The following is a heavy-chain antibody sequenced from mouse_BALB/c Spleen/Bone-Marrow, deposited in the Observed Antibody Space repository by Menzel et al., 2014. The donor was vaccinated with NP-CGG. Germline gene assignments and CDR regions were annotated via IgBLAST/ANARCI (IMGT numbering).Heavy chain of an antibody. D-gene: IGHD2-3*01. CDR2: INSNGGST. CDR1: GFTFSSYG. J-gene: IGHJ4*01. V-gene: IGHV5-6-3*01. CDR3: ARDGYYVFYAMDY. Sequence: EVQRVGSGGGLVQPGGSLKLSCAASGFTFSSYGMSWVRQTPDKRLELVATINSNGGSTYYPDSVKGRFTISRDNAKNTLYLQMSSLKSEDTAMYYCARDGYYVFYAMDYWGQGTSVTVSS.